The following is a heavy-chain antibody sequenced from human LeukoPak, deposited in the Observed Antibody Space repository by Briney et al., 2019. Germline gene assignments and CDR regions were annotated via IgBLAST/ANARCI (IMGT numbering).Heavy chain of an antibody. CDR2: IQYDGSNK. CDR3: ARVGSSSWYRRANYYYYMDV. V-gene: IGHV3-30*02. D-gene: IGHD6-13*01. Sequence: GGSLRLSCAASGFTFSSFGMHWVRQAPGKGLEWVAFIQYDGSNKYYADSVKGRFTISRDNSKNTLYLQMNSLRAEDTAVYYCARVGSSSWYRRANYYYYMDVWGKGTTVTVSS. J-gene: IGHJ6*03. CDR1: GFTFSSFG.